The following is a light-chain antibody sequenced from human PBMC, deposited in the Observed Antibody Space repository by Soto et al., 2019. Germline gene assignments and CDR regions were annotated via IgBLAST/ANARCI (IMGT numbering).Light chain of an antibody. J-gene: IGKJ1*01. Sequence: EIVLTQSPCTLSLSPGERATLSCRASQSVSSSYLAWYQQKPGQAPRLLIYGASSRATGIPDRFSGSGSGTDFTLTISGLEPEDFAVYYCQHFGNLPWTFGQGTKVDIK. V-gene: IGKV3-20*01. CDR2: GAS. CDR3: QHFGNLPWT. CDR1: QSVSSSY.